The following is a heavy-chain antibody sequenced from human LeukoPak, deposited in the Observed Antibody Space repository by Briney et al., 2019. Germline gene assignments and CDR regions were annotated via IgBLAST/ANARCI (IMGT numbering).Heavy chain of an antibody. V-gene: IGHV4-59*08. CDR2: IYYSGSA. D-gene: IGHD2-15*01. CDR3: ARLAASDAFDI. CDR1: GGSISGYY. Sequence: LETLSLTCTVSGGSISGYYWSWIRQPPGKGLEWIGYIYYSGSANYNPSLKSRVTISVDTSKNQFSLKLSSVTAADTAVYYCARLAASDAFDIWGQGTMVTVSS. J-gene: IGHJ3*02.